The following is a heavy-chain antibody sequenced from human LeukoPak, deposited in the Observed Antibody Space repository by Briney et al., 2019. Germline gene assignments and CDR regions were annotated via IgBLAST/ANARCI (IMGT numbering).Heavy chain of an antibody. V-gene: IGHV4-39*01. J-gene: IGHJ4*02. CDR2: IYYSRST. CDR3: ARQGGGSNLGYFDY. Sequence: PSETLSLTCTVSGGSISSSSYYWGWIRQPPGKGLEWIGSIYYSRSTYYNPSLKSRVTISVDTSKNQFSLKLSSVTAADTAVYYCARQGGGSNLGYFDYWGQGTLVTVSS. CDR1: GGSISSSSYY. D-gene: IGHD3-16*01.